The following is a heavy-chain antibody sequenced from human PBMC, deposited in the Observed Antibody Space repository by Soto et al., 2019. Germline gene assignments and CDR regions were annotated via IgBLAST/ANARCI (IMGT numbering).Heavy chain of an antibody. J-gene: IGHJ4*02. CDR3: ARSSQSTVTTFAY. CDR2: IYYSGST. CDR1: GGSISSGGYY. Sequence: QVQLQESGPGLVKPSQTLSLTCTVSGGSISSGGYYWSWIRHHPGQGLEWIRYIYYSGSTYYNPSLKSRVTISVDTSKNPFSLKLSSVTAADTAVYYCARSSQSTVTTFAYWGQGTLVTVSS. D-gene: IGHD4-17*01. V-gene: IGHV4-31*03.